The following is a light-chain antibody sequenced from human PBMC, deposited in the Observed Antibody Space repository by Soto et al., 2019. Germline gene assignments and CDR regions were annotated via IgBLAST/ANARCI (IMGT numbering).Light chain of an antibody. V-gene: IGKV1-9*01. CDR3: QHLNSYPRALA. J-gene: IGKJ4*01. CDR2: AAS. CDR1: QGIRTF. Sequence: DIQLTQSPSFLSASVGDRVTITCRASQGIRTFLAWYQQKLGEAPKLLICAASTLQSGVSLRFSGSGSGTEFTLTISSLQPEDVATYYCQHLNSYPRALAFGGGTKVEI.